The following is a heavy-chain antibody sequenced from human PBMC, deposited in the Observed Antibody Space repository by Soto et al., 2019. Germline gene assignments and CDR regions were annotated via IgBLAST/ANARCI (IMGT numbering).Heavy chain of an antibody. CDR2: ISGSGDSP. V-gene: IGHV3-23*01. CDR3: AKEGTNGLYCFDY. CDR1: GFTFSNYA. D-gene: IGHD2-8*01. Sequence: EVQLLESGGGLVQPGGSLRLSCAASGFTFSNYAISWVRQAPGKGLEWVSIISGSGDSPYDADSVKGRFTISRDNSRNTLSLQMNSLRAVDSAKCYCAKEGTNGLYCFDYWGPGTLVTVSS. J-gene: IGHJ4*02.